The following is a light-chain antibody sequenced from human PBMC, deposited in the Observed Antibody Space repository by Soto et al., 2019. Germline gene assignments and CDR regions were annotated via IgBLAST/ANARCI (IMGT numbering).Light chain of an antibody. Sequence: DIQMTQSPSTLSASVGDRVAISCRASQRVSGWLASYQQKPGKVPKLLIYQASTFEDGVPSRFSGSGSGTEFTLTISSLQPDDSATYYCQHYNDYAYPFGPGTNLEIK. J-gene: IGKJ2*01. CDR2: QAS. CDR1: QRVSGW. CDR3: QHYNDYAYP. V-gene: IGKV1-5*03.